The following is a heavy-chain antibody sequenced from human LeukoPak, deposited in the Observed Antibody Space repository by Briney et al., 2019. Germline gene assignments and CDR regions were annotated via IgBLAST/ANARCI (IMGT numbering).Heavy chain of an antibody. V-gene: IGHV3-21*01. CDR3: ARDISSGWPLDY. CDR1: GFTFSNAY. J-gene: IGHJ4*02. CDR2: ISSSSSYI. Sequence: NPGGSLRLSCAASGFTFSNAYMNWVRQAPGKGLEWVSSISSSSSYIYYADSVKGRFTISRDNAKNSLYLQMNSLRAEDTAVYYCARDISSGWPLDYWGQGTLVTVSS. D-gene: IGHD6-19*01.